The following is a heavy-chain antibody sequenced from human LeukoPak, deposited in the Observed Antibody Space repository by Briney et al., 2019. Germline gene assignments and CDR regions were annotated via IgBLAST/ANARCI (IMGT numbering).Heavy chain of an antibody. CDR1: GYTFTSYD. J-gene: IGHJ5*02. CDR2: MNPNSGNT. D-gene: IGHD3-22*01. Sequence: ASVKVSCKASGYTFTSYDINWVRQATGQGLELMGWMNPNSGNTGYAQKFQGRVTMTRNTSISTAYMELSSLRSEDTAVYYCARGSYYYDSSGYRNWFDPWGQGTLVTVSP. V-gene: IGHV1-8*01. CDR3: ARGSYYYDSSGYRNWFDP.